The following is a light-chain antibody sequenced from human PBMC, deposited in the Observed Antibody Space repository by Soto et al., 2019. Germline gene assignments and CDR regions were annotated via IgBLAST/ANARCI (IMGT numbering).Light chain of an antibody. V-gene: IGKV3-20*01. CDR2: AAS. Sequence: IVLAQSPATLSLSPGERATISCRASHSVANNYLAWYQQKHGQAPRLIIFAASSRATGVPHRFSASGSGTDFTLTISRVEPEDFAVHFCQQYGGSPPWTFGQGTKVDSK. CDR3: QQYGGSPPWT. J-gene: IGKJ1*01. CDR1: HSVANNY.